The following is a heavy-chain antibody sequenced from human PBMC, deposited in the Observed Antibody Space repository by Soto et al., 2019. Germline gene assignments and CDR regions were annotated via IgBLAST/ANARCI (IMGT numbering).Heavy chain of an antibody. CDR2: ISYDGSDE. CDR1: GLTFRSFG. CDR3: ARDMGYSYRTGYGLDV. V-gene: IGHV3-30*03. J-gene: IGHJ6*02. D-gene: IGHD5-18*01. Sequence: GGSLRLSCAASGLTFRSFGMHWVRQAPGKGLEWVALISYDGSDEYYADSVKGQFTVSRDNSKNTLFLQMNSLRPEDTAVYYCARDMGYSYRTGYGLDVWGQGTTVTVSS.